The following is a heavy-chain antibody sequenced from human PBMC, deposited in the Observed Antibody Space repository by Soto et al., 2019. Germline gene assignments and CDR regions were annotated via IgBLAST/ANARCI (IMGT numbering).Heavy chain of an antibody. Sequence: SETLSLTCAVYGGSFSGYYWSWIRQPPGKGLEWIGEINHSGSTNYNPSLKSRVTISVDTSKNQFSLKLSSVTAADTAVYYCARAPRRGYCSSTSCYPDYYYGMDVWGQGTTVTVSS. CDR3: ARAPRRGYCSSTSCYPDYYYGMDV. CDR1: GGSFSGYY. V-gene: IGHV4-34*01. J-gene: IGHJ6*02. D-gene: IGHD2-2*01. CDR2: INHSGST.